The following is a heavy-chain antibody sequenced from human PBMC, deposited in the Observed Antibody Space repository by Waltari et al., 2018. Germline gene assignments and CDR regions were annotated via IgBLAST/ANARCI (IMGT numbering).Heavy chain of an antibody. CDR2: NYYSGST. J-gene: IGHJ4*02. Sequence: QVQLQESGPGLVKPSETLSLTCTVSGGSISSYYWSWIRQPPGKGLEWIGYNYYSGSTNYNHSLKSRVTISVDTSNNQFSLKLSSVTAADTAVYYCARGSTYYYGSGSYALFDYWGQGTLVTVSS. D-gene: IGHD3-10*01. CDR1: GGSISSYY. V-gene: IGHV4-59*01. CDR3: ARGSTYYYGSGSYALFDY.